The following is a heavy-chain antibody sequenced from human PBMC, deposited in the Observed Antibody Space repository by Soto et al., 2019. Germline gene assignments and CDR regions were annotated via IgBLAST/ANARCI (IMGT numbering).Heavy chain of an antibody. D-gene: IGHD1-26*01. CDR1: GFTFSSYA. J-gene: IGHJ4*02. Sequence: EVQLLESGGGLVQPGGSLRLSCAASGFTFSSYAMSWVRQAPGKGLEWVSTIGISAINTDFADAVRGRFTISRDNSKNTLNLQRNSLRAEDTAVYYCAKDAMGAGGFDFWGQGTLVTVSP. V-gene: IGHV3-23*01. CDR3: AKDAMGAGGFDF. CDR2: IGISAINT.